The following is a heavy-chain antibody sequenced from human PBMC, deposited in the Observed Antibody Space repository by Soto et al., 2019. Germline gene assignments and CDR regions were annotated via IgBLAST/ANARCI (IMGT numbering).Heavy chain of an antibody. CDR3: ARFTPGVGWFDP. CDR1: DYSISSGYY. V-gene: IGHV4-38-2*01. Sequence: QVQLQESGPGLVKPSETLSLTCAVSDYSISSGYYWGWIRQPPGKGLEWVGSIYQTGSTYYNPSLKSRVTISVDTSKNHFSLMLTSVTAADTAVYYCARFTPGVGWFDPWGQGTLVTVSS. D-gene: IGHD2-15*01. CDR2: IYQTGST. J-gene: IGHJ5*02.